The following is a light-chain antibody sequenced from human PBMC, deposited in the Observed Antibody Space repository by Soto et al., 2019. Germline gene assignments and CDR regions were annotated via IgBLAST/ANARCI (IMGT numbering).Light chain of an antibody. CDR1: SSDVGGYNY. CDR2: DVS. V-gene: IGLV2-14*03. CDR3: SSYTTSNTRQIV. Sequence: QSALTQPASVSGSPGQSITISCTGTSSDVGGYNYVSWYQHHPGKAPKLLIYDVSNRPSGISNRFSGSKSDNTASLTISGLQPEDEAYYYCSSYTTSNTRQIVFGTGTKATVL. J-gene: IGLJ1*01.